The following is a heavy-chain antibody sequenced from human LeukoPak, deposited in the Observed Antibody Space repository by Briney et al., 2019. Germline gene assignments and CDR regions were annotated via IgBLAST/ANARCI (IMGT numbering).Heavy chain of an antibody. J-gene: IGHJ4*02. CDR2: IKQDGSEK. CDR1: XFTFSSYW. D-gene: IGHD6-19*01. Sequence: GGSLRLXXXAXXFTFSSYWMSWVRQAPGKGLEWVANIKQDGSEKYYVDSVKGRFTISRDNAKNSLYLQMNSLRAEDTAVYYCARASGSGWYVFDYWGQGTLVTVSS. CDR3: ARASGSGWYVFDY. V-gene: IGHV3-7*01.